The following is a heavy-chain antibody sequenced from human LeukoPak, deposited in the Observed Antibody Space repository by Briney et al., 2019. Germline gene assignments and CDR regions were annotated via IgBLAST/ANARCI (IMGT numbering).Heavy chain of an antibody. CDR1: GGSFSGYY. CDR3: ARVIGGGIPN. J-gene: IGHJ4*02. Sequence: SETLSLTCAVYGGSFSGYYWNWIRQPPGKGLEWIGEINHSGSTNYNPSLKSRVTISVDTSKSQFSLKLTSVTAADTAVYYCARVIGGGIPNWGQGTLVTVSS. CDR2: INHSGST. V-gene: IGHV4-34*01. D-gene: IGHD3-16*01.